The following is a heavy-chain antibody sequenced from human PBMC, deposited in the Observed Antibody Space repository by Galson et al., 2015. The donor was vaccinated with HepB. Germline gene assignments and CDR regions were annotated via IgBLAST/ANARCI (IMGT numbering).Heavy chain of an antibody. V-gene: IGHV3-9*01. CDR2: ISWNSGSI. J-gene: IGHJ3*02. D-gene: IGHD5-12*01. CDR1: GFTFDDYA. Sequence: SLRLSCAASGFTFDDYAMHWVRQAPGKGLEWVSGISWNSGSIGYADSVKGRFTISRDNAKNSLYLQMNSLRAEDTALYYCAKDYSGTNDAFDIWGQGTMVTVSS. CDR3: AKDYSGTNDAFDI.